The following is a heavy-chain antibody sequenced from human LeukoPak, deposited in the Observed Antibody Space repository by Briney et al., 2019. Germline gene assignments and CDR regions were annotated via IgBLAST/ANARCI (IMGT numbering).Heavy chain of an antibody. CDR3: ARDVPSLRYFDWLPSYYYYYMDV. J-gene: IGHJ6*03. D-gene: IGHD3-9*01. CDR1: GFTFSSYW. Sequence: GGSLRLSCAASGFTFSSYWMSWVRQAPGKGLEWVANIKQEGSEKYYVDSVKGRFTISRDNAKNSLYLQMNSLRAEDTAVYYCARDVPSLRYFDWLPSYYYYYMDVWGKGTTVTVSS. CDR2: IKQEGSEK. V-gene: IGHV3-7*01.